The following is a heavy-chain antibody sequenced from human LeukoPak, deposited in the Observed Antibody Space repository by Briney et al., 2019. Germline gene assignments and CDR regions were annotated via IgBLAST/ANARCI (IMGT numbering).Heavy chain of an antibody. Sequence: GGSLRLSCAVSGFTFTNYAMRWVRQAPGKGLEWVSAFTGAGGRTYYADSVKGRFTISRDNSKNTLYLQMNSLRAEDTAVDYCTPWCRSTRCNMDYFNNWGQGTLVTVSS. J-gene: IGHJ4*02. D-gene: IGHD2-2*02. CDR1: GFTFTNYA. CDR3: TPWCRSTRCNMDYFNN. V-gene: IGHV3-23*01. CDR2: FTGAGGRT.